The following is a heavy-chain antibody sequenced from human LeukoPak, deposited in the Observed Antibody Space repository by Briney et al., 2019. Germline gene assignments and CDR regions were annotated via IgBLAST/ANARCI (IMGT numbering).Heavy chain of an antibody. Sequence: GGSLRLSCTASGFTFSSYSLNWVRQAPGKGLEWVSSVSTGSNYIYYADSVKGRFTISRDNDKNSLYLQMNSLRVEDTAVYYCARDLMRFLEWVNWGQGTLVTVSS. CDR3: ARDLMRFLEWVN. CDR1: GFTFSSYS. D-gene: IGHD3-3*01. V-gene: IGHV3-21*01. CDR2: VSTGSNYI. J-gene: IGHJ4*02.